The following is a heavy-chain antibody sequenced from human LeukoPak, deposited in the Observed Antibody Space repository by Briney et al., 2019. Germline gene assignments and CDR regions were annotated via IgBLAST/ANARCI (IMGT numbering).Heavy chain of an antibody. V-gene: IGHV1-69*13. CDR3: ARWRASGGYYYYYYMDV. J-gene: IGHJ6*03. D-gene: IGHD3-10*01. CDR2: IIPIFGTA. CDR1: GGTFSSYA. Sequence: SVKVSCKASGGTFSSYAISWVRQAPGQGLEWMGGIIPIFGTANYAQKFQGRVTITVDESTSTAYMELSSLRSEDTAVYYCARWRASGGYYYYYYMDVWGKGTTVTVSS.